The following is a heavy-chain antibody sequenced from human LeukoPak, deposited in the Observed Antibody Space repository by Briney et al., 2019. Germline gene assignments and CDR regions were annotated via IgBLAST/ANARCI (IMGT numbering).Heavy chain of an antibody. CDR1: GGSFSGYY. Sequence: PSETLSLTCAVYGGSFSGYYWSWIRQPPGKGLEWIGEINHSGSTNYNPSLKSRVTMSVDTSKNQFSLKLSSVTAADTAVYYCARERFDWLSHPTNWFDPWGQGTLVTVSS. V-gene: IGHV4-34*01. J-gene: IGHJ5*02. CDR3: ARERFDWLSHPTNWFDP. D-gene: IGHD3-9*01. CDR2: INHSGST.